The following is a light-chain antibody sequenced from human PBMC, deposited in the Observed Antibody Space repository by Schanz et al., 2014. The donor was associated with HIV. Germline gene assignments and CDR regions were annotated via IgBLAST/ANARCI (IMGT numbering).Light chain of an antibody. CDR2: KAS. Sequence: DIQMTQSPSTLSASVGDRVTVTCRASQTINNWLAWYQQKPGKVPKVLIYKASSLASGVPSRFSGSGSGTEFTLTIDSLQPDDFATYYCQQYSTYPLTFGLGTKVAVK. CDR1: QTINNW. J-gene: IGKJ1*01. V-gene: IGKV1-5*03. CDR3: QQYSTYPLT.